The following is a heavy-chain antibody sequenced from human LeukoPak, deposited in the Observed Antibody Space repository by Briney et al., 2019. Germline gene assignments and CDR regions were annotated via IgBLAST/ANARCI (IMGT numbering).Heavy chain of an antibody. J-gene: IGHJ3*02. V-gene: IGHV3-23*01. CDR1: GFTFSSYA. CDR3: AKAKTMTHDAFDI. Sequence: GGSLRLSCAASGFTFSSYAMSCVRQAPGKGLEWVSAISDSGGNTYYADSVKGRFTISRDNSKNTLYLQMNSLRAEDTAVYYCAKAKTMTHDAFDIWGQGTMVTVSS. CDR2: ISDSGGNT. D-gene: IGHD3-22*01.